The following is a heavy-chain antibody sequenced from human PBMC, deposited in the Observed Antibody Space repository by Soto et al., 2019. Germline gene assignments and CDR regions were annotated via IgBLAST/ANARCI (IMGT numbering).Heavy chain of an antibody. Sequence: QVQLQESGPGLVKPSETLSLTCTVFGGSISNYHWSWIRQFPGKRLEWIGYVYYSGSTTYNPSVTRRVSMSIAASKNHFSVKLASVPATETAIYYCAGDIWSGSYRFDYWGQGTLVTVFS. J-gene: IGHJ4*02. D-gene: IGHD1-26*01. CDR2: VYYSGST. CDR1: GGSISNYH. CDR3: AGDIWSGSYRFDY. V-gene: IGHV4-59*08.